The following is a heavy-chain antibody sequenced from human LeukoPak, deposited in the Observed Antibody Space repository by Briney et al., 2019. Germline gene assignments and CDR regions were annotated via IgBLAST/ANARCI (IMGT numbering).Heavy chain of an antibody. J-gene: IGHJ4*02. CDR3: ARGKRRGSHIDY. D-gene: IGHD1-26*01. CDR2: IYHSGST. CDR1: GYSISSGYY. Sequence: SETLSLTCTVSGYSISSGYYWGWIRQPPGKGLGWIGSIYHSGSTYYNPSLKSRVTISVDTSKNKFSLKLRPVTAADTAVYYCARGKRRGSHIDYWGQGTLVTVSS. V-gene: IGHV4-38-2*02.